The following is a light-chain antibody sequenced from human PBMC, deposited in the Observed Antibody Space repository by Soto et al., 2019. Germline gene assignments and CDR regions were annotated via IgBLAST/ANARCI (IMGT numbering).Light chain of an antibody. CDR1: QSVSSN. CDR3: QEYNNWPFT. Sequence: EIVMTQSPATLSVSPGERATLSCRASQSVSSNLAWYLQKPGQAPRLLIYGASTRATGIPARFSGSASGTAFTLTISSMQSEDFAVYYCQEYNNWPFTFGPGTKVDIK. V-gene: IGKV3-15*01. J-gene: IGKJ3*01. CDR2: GAS.